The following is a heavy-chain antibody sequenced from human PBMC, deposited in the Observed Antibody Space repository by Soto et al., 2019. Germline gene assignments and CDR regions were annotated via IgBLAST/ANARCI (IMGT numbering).Heavy chain of an antibody. Sequence: EVQLLESGGGWVQTGGSLRLSCAASGFTFSTYAMYWVRQAPEKGLEWASSITDSGSSTYYADSVKGRFTISRDNSKNTLFLQMNSLRAEDTAIYYCARRPVFIAGGGRYFDSWGQGTVVTVSS. D-gene: IGHD3-16*02. CDR3: ARRPVFIAGGGRYFDS. J-gene: IGHJ4*02. V-gene: IGHV3-23*01. CDR1: GFTFSTYA. CDR2: ITDSGSST.